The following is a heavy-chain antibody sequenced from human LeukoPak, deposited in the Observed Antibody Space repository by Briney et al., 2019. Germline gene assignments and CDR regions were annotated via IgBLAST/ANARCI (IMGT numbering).Heavy chain of an antibody. Sequence: PSETLSLTCTVSGASISDYYWSWIRQPPGKGLEWIGYIYYSGTTSYNPSLKGRVAISVDTSKNQFFLKLSSVTAADTAVYYCVRDKGDVTRSSSERFDYWGQGTLVTVSS. CDR3: VRDKGDVTRSSSERFDY. D-gene: IGHD2-21*02. J-gene: IGHJ4*02. V-gene: IGHV4-59*01. CDR2: IYYSGTT. CDR1: GASISDYY.